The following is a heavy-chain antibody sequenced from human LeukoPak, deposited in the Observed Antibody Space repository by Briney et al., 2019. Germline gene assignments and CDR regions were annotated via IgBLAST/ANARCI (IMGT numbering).Heavy chain of an antibody. V-gene: IGHV3-30*18. CDR1: GFTFSSYG. J-gene: IGHJ5*02. CDR2: ISYDGSNK. D-gene: IGHD6-19*01. CDR3: AKEPAGFDP. Sequence: GGSLRLSCAASGFTFSSYGMHWVRQAPGKGLEWVAVISYDGSNKYYADSVKGRFTISRDNSKNTLYLQMNSLRGEDTAIYYCAKEPAGFDPWGQGTLVTVSS.